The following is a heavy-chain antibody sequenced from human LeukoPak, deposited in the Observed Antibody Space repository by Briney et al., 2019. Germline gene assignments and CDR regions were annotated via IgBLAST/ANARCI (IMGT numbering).Heavy chain of an antibody. CDR3: ARDLGTTVTTYLDY. CDR2: TSSSSGTI. J-gene: IGHJ4*02. CDR1: GFTFSIYS. Sequence: GGSLRLSCAASGFTFSIYSMSWVRQAPGKGLEWVSYTSSSSGTIYYADSVKGRFTISRDNAKNSLYLRMNSLRAEDTAVFYCARDLGTTVTTYLDYWGQGTLVTVSS. V-gene: IGHV3-48*01. D-gene: IGHD4-17*01.